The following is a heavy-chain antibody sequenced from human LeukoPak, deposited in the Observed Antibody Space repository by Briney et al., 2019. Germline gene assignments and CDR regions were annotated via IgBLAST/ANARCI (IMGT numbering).Heavy chain of an antibody. CDR2: ISGSGGST. J-gene: IGHJ4*02. CDR1: GFTFSSYA. V-gene: IGHV3-23*01. Sequence: GGSLRLSCAASGFTFSSYAMSWVRQAPGKGLEWVSAISGSGGSTYYADSVKGRFTISRDNSKNTLYLQMNSLRAEDTAVYYCAKSPQDYDFWSGYYLSLAYWGQGTLVTVSS. D-gene: IGHD3-3*01. CDR3: AKSPQDYDFWSGYYLSLAY.